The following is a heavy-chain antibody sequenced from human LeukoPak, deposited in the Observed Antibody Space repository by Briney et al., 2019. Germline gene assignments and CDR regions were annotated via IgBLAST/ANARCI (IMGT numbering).Heavy chain of an antibody. CDR2: IYYSGST. Sequence: SETLSLTCTVSGGSVSSGSYYWSWIRQPPGKGLAWIGYIYYSGSTNYNPSLKSRVTISVDTSKNQFSLKLSSVTAADTAVYYCARERPWFGELLYAFDIWGQGTMVTVSS. V-gene: IGHV4-61*01. CDR1: GGSVSSGSYY. CDR3: ARERPWFGELLYAFDI. D-gene: IGHD3-10*01. J-gene: IGHJ3*02.